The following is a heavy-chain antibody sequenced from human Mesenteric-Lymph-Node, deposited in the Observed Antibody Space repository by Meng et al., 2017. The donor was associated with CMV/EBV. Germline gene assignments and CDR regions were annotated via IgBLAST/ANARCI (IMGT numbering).Heavy chain of an antibody. CDR1: GFTFSSYG. Sequence: GESLKISCAASGFTFSSYGMHWVRQAPGRGLEWVAYILYDGTNKFYADSVKGRFTISRDNSKNTVDLQINSLRPEDTAVYYCAKEGGSHSSWPQYYFDYWGQGTLVTVSS. V-gene: IGHV3-30*02. J-gene: IGHJ4*02. CDR3: AKEGGSHSSWPQYYFDY. D-gene: IGHD6-13*01. CDR2: ILYDGTNK.